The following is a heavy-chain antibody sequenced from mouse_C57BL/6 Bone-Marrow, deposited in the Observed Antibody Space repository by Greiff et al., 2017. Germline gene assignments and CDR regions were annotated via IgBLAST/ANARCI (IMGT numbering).Heavy chain of an antibody. CDR1: GYTFTGYW. J-gene: IGHJ4*01. D-gene: IGHD3-1*01. CDR2: ILPGSGNT. V-gene: IGHV1-9*01. Sequence: QVQLKQSGAELMKPGASVKLSCKATGYTFTGYWIEWVKQRPGHGLEWIGEILPGSGNTNYNEKFKGKATFTADTSSNTAYMQLSSLTTEDSAIYYCARRGYCYAMDYWGQGTSVTVSS. CDR3: ARRGYCYAMDY.